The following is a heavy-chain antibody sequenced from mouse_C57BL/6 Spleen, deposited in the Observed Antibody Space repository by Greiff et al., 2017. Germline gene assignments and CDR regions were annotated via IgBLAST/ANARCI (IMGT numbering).Heavy chain of an antibody. Sequence: EVQLQQSGPELVKPGASVKISCKASGYTFTDYYMNWVKQSHGKSLEWIGDINPNNGGTSYNQKFKGKATLTVDKSSSTAYMELRSLTSEDSAVYYCARLGTTAYWGQGTTLTVSS. CDR2: INPNNGGT. V-gene: IGHV1-26*01. J-gene: IGHJ2*01. CDR3: ARLGTTAY. D-gene: IGHD1-2*01. CDR1: GYTFTDYY.